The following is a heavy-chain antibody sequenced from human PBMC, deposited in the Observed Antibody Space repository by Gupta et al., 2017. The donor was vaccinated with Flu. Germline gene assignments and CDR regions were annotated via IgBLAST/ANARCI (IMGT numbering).Heavy chain of an antibody. V-gene: IGHV3-23*01. CDR1: GFSFITYP. D-gene: IGHD6-6*01. CDR3: AKEYTSSPVLRGLFDY. CDR2: IGAGGGII. J-gene: IGHJ4*02. Sequence: EVQLLESGGGLVQPGGSLRLSCAASGFSFITYPMSWVRQAPGKGLEWVSAIGAGGGIIVYADSVKGRFTISRDDSKRTVSLQMNSLTVEDTAVYYCAKEYTSSPVLRGLFDYWGQGVLVTVSS.